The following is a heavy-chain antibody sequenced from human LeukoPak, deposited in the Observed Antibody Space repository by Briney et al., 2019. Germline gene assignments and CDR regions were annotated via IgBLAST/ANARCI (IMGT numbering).Heavy chain of an antibody. V-gene: IGHV1-18*01. CDR1: GYTFTSYD. J-gene: IGHJ4*02. D-gene: IGHD3-16*02. CDR2: ISAYNGNT. CDR3: ARLRYYDYVWGSYREFDY. Sequence: ASVKVSCKASGYTFTSYDINWVRQATGQGLEWMGWISAYNGNTNYAQKLQGRVTMTTDTSTSTAYMELRSLRSDNTAVYYCARLRYYDYVWGSYREFDYWGQGTLVTVSS.